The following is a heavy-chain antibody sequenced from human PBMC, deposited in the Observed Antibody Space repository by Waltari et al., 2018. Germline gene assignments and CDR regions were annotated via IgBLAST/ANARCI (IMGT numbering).Heavy chain of an antibody. Sequence: ETQLVDSGGGLVQPGGSRRPPGAALGLHFIGHSRNWVRQAPGKGLEWVSYISNTRSPIYYADSVKGRFTISRDNAKNSLYLQMNDLRAEDTAMYYCVGIVNVEFDAFDLWGQGTMVTVSS. CDR2: ISNTRSPI. CDR1: GLHFIGHS. D-gene: IGHD1-26*01. J-gene: IGHJ3*01. CDR3: VGIVNVEFDAFDL. V-gene: IGHV3-48*01.